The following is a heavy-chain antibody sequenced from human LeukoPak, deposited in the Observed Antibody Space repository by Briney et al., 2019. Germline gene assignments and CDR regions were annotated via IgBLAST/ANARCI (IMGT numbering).Heavy chain of an antibody. CDR2: IYSGGST. J-gene: IGHJ4*02. Sequence: GGSLRLSCAASGFTVSSNYMSWVRQAPGKGLEWVSVIYSGGSTYYADSVKGRFTISRDNSKNTLYLQMNSLRAEDTAVYYRARAGSYYIFDYWGQGTLVTVSS. CDR1: GFTVSSNY. D-gene: IGHD1-26*01. V-gene: IGHV3-53*01. CDR3: ARAGSYYIFDY.